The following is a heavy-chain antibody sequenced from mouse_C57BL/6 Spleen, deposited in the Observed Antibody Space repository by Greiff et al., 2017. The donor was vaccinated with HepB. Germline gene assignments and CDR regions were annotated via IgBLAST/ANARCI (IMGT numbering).Heavy chain of an antibody. V-gene: IGHV1-42*01. J-gene: IGHJ3*01. CDR2: INPSTGGT. CDR3: ASWDVAY. D-gene: IGHD4-1*01. CDR1: GYSFTGYY. Sequence: VQLQQSGPELVKPGASVKISCKASGYSFTGYYMNWVKQSPEKSLEWIGEINPSTGGTTYNQKFKAKATLTVDKSSSTAYMQLKSLTSEDSAVYYCASWDVAYWGQGTLVTVSA.